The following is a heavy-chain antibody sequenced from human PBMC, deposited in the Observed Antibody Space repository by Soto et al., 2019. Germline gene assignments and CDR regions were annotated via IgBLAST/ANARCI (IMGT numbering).Heavy chain of an antibody. D-gene: IGHD3-16*01. CDR1: GGSMTNEY. J-gene: IGHJ5*02. CDR3: TRAYDYIWGWFDP. CDR2: MYYNGRT. V-gene: IGHV4-59*08. Sequence: QVQLQESGPGLVKPSETLSLICTVSGGSMTNEYWSWIRQSPGKGLEWIGYMYYNGRTNYNPSLKSRVTISIDMSRNQFSLKRSSVTAADTAVYYCTRAYDYIWGWFDPWGQGTLVTVSS.